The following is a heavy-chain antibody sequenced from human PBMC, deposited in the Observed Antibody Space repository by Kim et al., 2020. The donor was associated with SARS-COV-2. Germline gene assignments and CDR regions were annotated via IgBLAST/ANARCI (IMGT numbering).Heavy chain of an antibody. Sequence: GGSLRLSCAASGFTFDDYAMHWVRQAPGKGLEWVSGISWNSGSIGYADSVKGRFTISRDNAKNSLYLQMNSLRAEDTALYYCAKDFRERWLQGYFDYWGQGTLVTVSS. J-gene: IGHJ4*02. D-gene: IGHD5-12*01. CDR1: GFTFDDYA. V-gene: IGHV3-9*01. CDR3: AKDFRERWLQGYFDY. CDR2: ISWNSGSI.